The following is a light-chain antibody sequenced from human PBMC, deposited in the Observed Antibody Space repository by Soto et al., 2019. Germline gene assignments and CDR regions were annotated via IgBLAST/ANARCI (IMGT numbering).Light chain of an antibody. J-gene: IGLJ3*02. CDR3: CSYAVREV. V-gene: IGLV2-23*02. CDR1: SSDVGSYNL. Sequence: QSVLTQPASVSGSPGQSITISCTGTSSDVGSYNLVSWYQQHPGKAPKLMIYEVSKRPSGVSNRFSGSKSGNTASLTISGLQAEDEADYYCCSYAVREVFGGGTQLTVL. CDR2: EVS.